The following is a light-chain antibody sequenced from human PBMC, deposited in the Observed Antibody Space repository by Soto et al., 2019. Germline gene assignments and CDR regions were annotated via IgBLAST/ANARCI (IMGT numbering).Light chain of an antibody. J-gene: IGLJ1*01. V-gene: IGLV2-14*01. Sequence: QSALTQPASVSGSPGQSITISCTGTSSDVGAYNYVSWYQHHPGKVPKLLIYEVTNRPSGVSDRFSGSKSGNMASLTISGLQAEDEADYYCSSKRDSSTLFVFGTGTKGTVL. CDR1: SSDVGAYNY. CDR3: SSKRDSSTLFV. CDR2: EVT.